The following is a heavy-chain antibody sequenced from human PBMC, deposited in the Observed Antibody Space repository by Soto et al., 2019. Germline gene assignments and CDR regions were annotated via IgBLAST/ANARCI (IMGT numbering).Heavy chain of an antibody. Sequence: SETLSLTCTVSGGSISSYYWSWIRQPPGKELEWIGYIYNSGSTNYNPSLKSRVTISIDTSKNQFSLKLNSVTAADTAVYYCARAGRMAARPIDYWGRGTLVTSPQ. J-gene: IGHJ4*02. CDR1: GGSISSYY. CDR2: IYNSGST. D-gene: IGHD6-6*01. V-gene: IGHV4-59*01. CDR3: ARAGRMAARPIDY.